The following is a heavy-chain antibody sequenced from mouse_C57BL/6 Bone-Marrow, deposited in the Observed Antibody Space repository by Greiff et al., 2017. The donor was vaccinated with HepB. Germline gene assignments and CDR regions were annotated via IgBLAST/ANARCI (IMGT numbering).Heavy chain of an antibody. CDR3: ARLPGGYAMDY. CDR1: GFTFSSYG. Sequence: EVQLVESGGDLVKPGGSLKLSCAASGFTFSSYGMSWVRQTPDKRLEWVATISSGGSYTYYPDSVKGRFTISRDNAKNTLYLQMSSLKSEDTAMYYCARLPGGYAMDYWGQGTSVTVSS. D-gene: IGHD4-1*01. CDR2: ISSGGSYT. J-gene: IGHJ4*01. V-gene: IGHV5-6*01.